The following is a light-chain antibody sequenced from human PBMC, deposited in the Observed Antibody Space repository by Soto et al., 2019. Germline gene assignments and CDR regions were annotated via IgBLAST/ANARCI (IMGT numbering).Light chain of an antibody. CDR2: QVT. CDR1: SSDLASYNY. V-gene: IGLV2-14*01. CDR3: SSYTDSSNYV. Sequence: QSVLTQPASVSGSPGQSITISCTGTSSDLASYNYVSWYQQQPGKAPKLMIYQVTNRPSGVSNRFSGSRSGNTASLTSSGLQAEDEADYYCSSYTDSSNYVFGTGTKLTVL. J-gene: IGLJ1*01.